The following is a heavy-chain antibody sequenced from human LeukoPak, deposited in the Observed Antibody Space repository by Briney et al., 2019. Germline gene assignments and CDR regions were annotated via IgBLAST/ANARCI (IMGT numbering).Heavy chain of an antibody. V-gene: IGHV3-9*01. CDR2: ISGNSGGI. Sequence: GRSLRLSCAASGFTFDDYAMHWVRQAPGKGLEWVSGISGNSGGIDYAVSVKGRFTISRDNAKNSLSLQMNSLRPEDTAVYYCATGTGRYWTFFDYWGQGTLVTVSS. D-gene: IGHD1-26*01. J-gene: IGHJ4*02. CDR3: ATGTGRYWTFFDY. CDR1: GFTFDDYA.